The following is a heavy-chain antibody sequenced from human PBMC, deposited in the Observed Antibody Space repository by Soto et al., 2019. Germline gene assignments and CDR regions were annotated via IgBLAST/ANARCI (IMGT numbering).Heavy chain of an antibody. Sequence: QVQLVESGGGVVQPGRSLRLSCAASGFTFSSYGMHWVRQAPGKGLEWVAVISYDGSNKYYADSVKGRFTISRDNSKNTLYLQMNSLRAEDTAVYYCAKVGGVGSSEPMDVWGQGTTVTVSS. CDR2: ISYDGSNK. CDR3: AKVGGVGSSEPMDV. J-gene: IGHJ6*02. V-gene: IGHV3-30*18. CDR1: GFTFSSYG. D-gene: IGHD6-6*01.